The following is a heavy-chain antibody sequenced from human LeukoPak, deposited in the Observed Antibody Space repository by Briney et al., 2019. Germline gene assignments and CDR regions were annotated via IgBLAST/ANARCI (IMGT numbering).Heavy chain of an antibody. Sequence: SETLSLTCTVSGGSISSYYWSWIRQPPGKGLEWIGYIYYSGSTNYNPSLKSRVTISVDTSKSQFSLKLSSVTAADTAVYYCARLLAAAGKTFDYWGQGTLVTVSS. CDR1: GGSISSYY. CDR2: IYYSGST. V-gene: IGHV4-59*08. J-gene: IGHJ4*02. CDR3: ARLLAAAGKTFDY. D-gene: IGHD6-13*01.